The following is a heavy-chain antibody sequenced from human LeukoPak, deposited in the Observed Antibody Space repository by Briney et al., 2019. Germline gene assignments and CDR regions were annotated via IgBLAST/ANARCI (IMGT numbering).Heavy chain of an antibody. CDR3: ARHPLVYGGPGPFDY. CDR1: GGSISSFF. Sequence: SETLSLTCTVSGGSISSFFWSWIRQPPGKRLEWIGYIYYSGSTNYNPSLKSRLTISLDTSKNQFSLKLTSVTAADTALYYCARHPLVYGGPGPFDYWGQGTLVTVSS. CDR2: IYYSGST. J-gene: IGHJ4*02. D-gene: IGHD4-23*01. V-gene: IGHV4-59*08.